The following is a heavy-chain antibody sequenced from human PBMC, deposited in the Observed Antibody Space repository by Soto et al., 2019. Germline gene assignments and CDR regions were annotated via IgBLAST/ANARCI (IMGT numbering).Heavy chain of an antibody. V-gene: IGHV3-23*01. Sequence: EVQLLESGGGLVQPGGSLRLSCAASGFTFSTYAMSWVRQAPGKGLEWVSAISGSGGNSTFYGDSVKGRFTISRDNSKNTLYLQMNSLGAEDTAVYYCAKGGGSCCFEYWGQGTLVTVS. CDR3: AKGGGSCCFEY. CDR1: GFTFSTYA. D-gene: IGHD2-15*01. J-gene: IGHJ4*02. CDR2: ISGSGGNST.